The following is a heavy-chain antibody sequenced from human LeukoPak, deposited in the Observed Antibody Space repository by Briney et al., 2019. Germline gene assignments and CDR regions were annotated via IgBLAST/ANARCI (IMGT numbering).Heavy chain of an antibody. CDR1: GGSISSYY. V-gene: IGHV4-4*09. CDR2: IYTSGST. D-gene: IGHD6-19*01. CDR3: ARHGGYSSAFDY. Sequence: SETLSLTCTVSGGSISSYYWSWIRQPTGKGLEWIGYIYTSGSTNYNPSLKSRVTISVDTSKNQFSLKLSSVTAADTAVYYCARHGGYSSAFDYWGQGTLVTVSS. J-gene: IGHJ4*02.